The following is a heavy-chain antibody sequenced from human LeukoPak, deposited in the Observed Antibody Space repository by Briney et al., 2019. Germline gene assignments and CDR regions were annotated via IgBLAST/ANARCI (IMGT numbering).Heavy chain of an antibody. Sequence: SETLSLTCAVYGVSFSGYYWGWIRQPPAKGRKWIGEINHSVSTNYNPSLKSRVTISVDTSKNQFSLKLSSVTAADTAVYYCARGIVLMVYPLFGFYPWGTGILVTVSS. D-gene: IGHD2-8*01. CDR2: INHSVST. J-gene: IGHJ5*02. V-gene: IGHV4-34*01. CDR3: ARGIVLMVYPLFGFYP. CDR1: GVSFSGYY.